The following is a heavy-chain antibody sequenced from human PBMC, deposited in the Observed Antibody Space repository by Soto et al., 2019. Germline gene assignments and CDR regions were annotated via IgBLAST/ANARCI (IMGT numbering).Heavy chain of an antibody. CDR2: IYYSGST. CDR1: GGSISSGGYY. D-gene: IGHD1-26*01. Sequence: QVQLQESGPGLVKPSQTLSLTCTVSGGSISSGGYYWSWIRQHPGKGLEWIGYIYYSGSTYYNPSLKSRVTITVDTSKNQFSLKLSSVTAADTAVYYCARDSGVSYYYYYMDVWGKGTTVTVSS. J-gene: IGHJ6*03. CDR3: ARDSGVSYYYYYMDV. V-gene: IGHV4-31*03.